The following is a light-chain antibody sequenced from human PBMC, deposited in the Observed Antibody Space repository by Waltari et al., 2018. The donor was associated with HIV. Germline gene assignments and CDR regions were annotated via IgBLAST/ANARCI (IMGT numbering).Light chain of an antibody. CDR1: QAISES. V-gene: IGKV1-NL1*01. CDR3: HQYYNVPPT. Sequence: DIRMTQSPSFLSASVGERVTITSRARQAISESLAWYQQRQPEAPKLLLFGASRLDSGVPFRCSGSGSGTNFFPFTNGLQPRDFAIYYCHQYYNVPPTFGQGTKV. J-gene: IGKJ1*01. CDR2: GAS.